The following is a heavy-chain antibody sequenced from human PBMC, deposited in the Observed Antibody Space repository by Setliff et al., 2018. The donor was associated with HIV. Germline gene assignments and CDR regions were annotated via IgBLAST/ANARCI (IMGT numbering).Heavy chain of an antibody. CDR3: VRRATAAEVFDY. J-gene: IGHJ4*02. V-gene: IGHV1-2*02. CDR2: INPNGGYT. CDR1: GYIFTDYY. Sequence: GASVKVSCKASGYIFTDYYIHWVRQAPGQGLEWMGWINPNGGYTSYSVKFRGRLTITRDTSANTAYMELSNLRSEDTAVYYCVRRATAAEVFDYWGQGTLVTVSS. D-gene: IGHD6-13*01.